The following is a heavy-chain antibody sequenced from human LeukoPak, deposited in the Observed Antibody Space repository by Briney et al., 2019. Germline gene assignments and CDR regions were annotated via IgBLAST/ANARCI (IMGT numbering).Heavy chain of an antibody. CDR1: GFTFSSYA. V-gene: IGHV3-30-3*01. D-gene: IGHD3-10*01. CDR3: ARDRQPYYHYYGMDV. J-gene: IGHJ6*02. Sequence: PGGSLRLYCAASGFTFSSYAMHWVRQAPGKGLEWVAVMSFDGSKSYYAGSMKGRCTISRDNSKNTLYLQMNSLRAGDTAAYYCARDRQPYYHYYGMDVWGQGTTVTVSS. CDR2: MSFDGSKS.